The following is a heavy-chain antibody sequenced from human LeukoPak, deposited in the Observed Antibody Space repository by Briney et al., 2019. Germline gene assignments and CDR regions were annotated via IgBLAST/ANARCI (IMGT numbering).Heavy chain of an antibody. Sequence: SETLSLTCTVSGGSISSNYWSWIRQPPGKGLESIGYIYYSGSTNYNPSLKSRVTMSVDTSKNQFSLKVSSVTAADTAVYYFAKLVPSGWYYDYWGQGTLVTVSS. J-gene: IGHJ4*02. CDR1: GGSISSNY. CDR3: AKLVPSGWYYDY. V-gene: IGHV4-59*08. CDR2: IYYSGST. D-gene: IGHD6-19*01.